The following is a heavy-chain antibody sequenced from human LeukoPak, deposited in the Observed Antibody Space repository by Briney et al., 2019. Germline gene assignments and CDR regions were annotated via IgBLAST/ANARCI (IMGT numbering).Heavy chain of an antibody. CDR1: GYSFTSYW. J-gene: IGHJ3*02. CDR3: ARRKDIVLMVYASDNAFDI. D-gene: IGHD2-8*01. V-gene: IGHV5-51*01. Sequence: GESLKISCKGCGYSFTSYWMGWVRQMPGKGLEWMGIIYPGDSDTRYSPSFQGQVTISADKSINTAYLQWSSLKASDTAMYYCARRKDIVLMVYASDNAFDIWGQGTMVTVSS. CDR2: IYPGDSDT.